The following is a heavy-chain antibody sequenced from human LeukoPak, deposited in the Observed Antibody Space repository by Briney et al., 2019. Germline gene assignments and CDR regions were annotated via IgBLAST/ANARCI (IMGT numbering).Heavy chain of an antibody. D-gene: IGHD6-13*01. J-gene: IGHJ4*02. V-gene: IGHV3-23*01. CDR2: ISGSGGST. CDR3: AKDFSAGTYFDY. CDR1: GFTFSSYA. Sequence: GGFLRLSCAASGFTFSSYAMSWVRQAPGKGLEWVSAISGSGGSTYYADSVKGRFTISRDNSKNTLFLQMNSLRAEDTAIYYCAKDFSAGTYFDYWGQGTLVTVSS.